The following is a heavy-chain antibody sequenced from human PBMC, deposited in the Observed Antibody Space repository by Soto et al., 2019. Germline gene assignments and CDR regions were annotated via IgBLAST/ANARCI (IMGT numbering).Heavy chain of an antibody. CDR2: ISSSSSTI. Sequence: EVQLVESGGGLVQPGGSLRLSCAASGFTFSSYSMNWVRQAPGKGLEWVSYISSSSSTIYYADSVKGRFTISRDNAKNSLYLQMNSLRDEDTAVYYCANGYDYVWWSYWRGTFDYWGQGTLVTVSS. V-gene: IGHV3-48*02. CDR3: ANGYDYVWWSYWRGTFDY. CDR1: GFTFSSYS. J-gene: IGHJ4*02. D-gene: IGHD3-16*01.